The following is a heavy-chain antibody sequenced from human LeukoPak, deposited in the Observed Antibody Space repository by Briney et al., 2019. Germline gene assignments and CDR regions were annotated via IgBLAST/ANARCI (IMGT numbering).Heavy chain of an antibody. CDR2: IYYSGST. D-gene: IGHD6-13*01. V-gene: IGHV4-59*01. Sequence: SETLSLTCTVSGGSISTYYWSWIRQPPGKGLEWIGYIYYSGSTNYNPSLKSRVTISVDTSKNQFSLKRSSVTAADTAVYYCARGEQLTDAFDIWGQGTMVTVSS. CDR1: GGSISTYY. J-gene: IGHJ3*02. CDR3: ARGEQLTDAFDI.